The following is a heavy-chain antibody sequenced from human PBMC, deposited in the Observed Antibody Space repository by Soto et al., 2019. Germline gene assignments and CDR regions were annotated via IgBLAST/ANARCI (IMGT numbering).Heavy chain of an antibody. CDR2: ISGSGGTT. D-gene: IGHD6-13*01. J-gene: IGHJ4*02. CDR3: AIHTSSWSYFDF. Sequence: EVQLLESGGGLVQPGGSLRLSCAASGFTFSSYAMSWVRQAPGKGLEWVSIISGSGGTTYYADSVKGRFTISRDNSKNTLYLQMNSLRADDTAVYYCAIHTSSWSYFDFWGQGTLVTDSS. V-gene: IGHV3-23*01. CDR1: GFTFSSYA.